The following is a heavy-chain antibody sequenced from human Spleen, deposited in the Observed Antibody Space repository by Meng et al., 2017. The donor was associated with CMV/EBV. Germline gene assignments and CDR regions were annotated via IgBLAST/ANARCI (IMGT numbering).Heavy chain of an antibody. D-gene: IGHD3-3*01. Sequence: ASVKVSCKASGYTFIGYYMHWVRQAPGQGLEWMGWINPNSGGTKYAQKFQGRVTMTRDTSISTAYMELSRLTSDDTAVYYCARDGALTMFGVPKVGSDYYYNMDVWGQGTTVTVSS. CDR1: GYTFIGYY. CDR2: INPNSGGT. J-gene: IGHJ6*02. V-gene: IGHV1-2*02. CDR3: ARDGALTMFGVPKVGSDYYYNMDV.